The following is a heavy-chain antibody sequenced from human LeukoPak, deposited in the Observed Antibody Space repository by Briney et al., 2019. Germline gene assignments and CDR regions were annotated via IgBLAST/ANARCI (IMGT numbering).Heavy chain of an antibody. CDR3: ARGGGSYSGTYYFDY. V-gene: IGHV1-69*13. D-gene: IGHD1-26*01. CDR1: GGTFSSYA. CDR2: IIPIFGTA. Sequence: ASVKVSCKASGGTFSSYAISWVRQAPGQGLEWMGVIIPIFGTANYAQKFQGRVTITADESTSTAYMELSSLRSEDTAVYYCARGGGSYSGTYYFDYWGQGTLVTVSS. J-gene: IGHJ4*02.